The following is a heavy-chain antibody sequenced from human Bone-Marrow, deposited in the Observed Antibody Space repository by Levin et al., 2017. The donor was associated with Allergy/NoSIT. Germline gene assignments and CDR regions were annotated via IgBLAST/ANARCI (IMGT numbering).Heavy chain of an antibody. Sequence: GASVKVSCKASGGTFNVYAFSWVRQAPGHGLEWMGGIIPIVRTPDYAQNFQGRVTITADGSTTTVYMELSSLTYEDTAVYYCAKAPDNRPPYAMDVWGQGTTVTVSS. J-gene: IGHJ6*02. CDR1: GGTFNVYA. CDR2: IIPIVRTP. D-gene: IGHD2/OR15-2a*01. CDR3: AKAPDNRPPYAMDV. V-gene: IGHV1-69*13.